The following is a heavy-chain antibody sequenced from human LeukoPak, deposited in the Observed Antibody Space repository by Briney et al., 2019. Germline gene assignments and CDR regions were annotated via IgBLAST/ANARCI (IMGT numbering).Heavy chain of an antibody. CDR2: IIPVLRTA. CDR3: ARVHDYNDRPFFYYGMDV. D-gene: IGHD4-11*01. CDR1: GGSFTAYA. Sequence: ASVKVSCKASGGSFTAYAINWVRQAPGQGLEWMGRIIPVLRTANSAQRFQGRVTINAERSTSTVYMELSSLTPEDTAVYYCARVHDYNDRPFFYYGMDVWGQGTTVIVS. J-gene: IGHJ6*02. V-gene: IGHV1-69*04.